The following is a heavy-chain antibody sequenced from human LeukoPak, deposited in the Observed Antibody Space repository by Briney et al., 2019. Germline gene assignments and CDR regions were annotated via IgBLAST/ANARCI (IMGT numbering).Heavy chain of an antibody. CDR1: GGSISSYY. D-gene: IGHD2-21*01. V-gene: IGHV4-59*01. J-gene: IGHJ4*02. Sequence: SETLSLTCTVSGGSISSYYWSWIRQPPGKGLEWIGYIYYSGSTNYNPSLKSRVTISVDTSKNQFSLKLSSVTAADTAVYYCARHVAPDKDYFDYWGQGTLVTVSS. CDR2: IYYSGST. CDR3: ARHVAPDKDYFDY.